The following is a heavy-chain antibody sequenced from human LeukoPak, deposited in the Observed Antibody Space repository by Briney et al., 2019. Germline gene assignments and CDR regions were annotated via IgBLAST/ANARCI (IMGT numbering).Heavy chain of an antibody. Sequence: ASVKVSCKASGYTFTGYGISWVRQAPGQGLEWMGWISTYNGNTNYAQNLQGRVTMTTDTSTSTAYMELRSPRSDDTAVYYCARDHNWNPLVYWGQGTLVTVSS. J-gene: IGHJ4*02. CDR3: ARDHNWNPLVY. D-gene: IGHD1-20*01. CDR2: ISTYNGNT. V-gene: IGHV1-18*01. CDR1: GYTFTGYG.